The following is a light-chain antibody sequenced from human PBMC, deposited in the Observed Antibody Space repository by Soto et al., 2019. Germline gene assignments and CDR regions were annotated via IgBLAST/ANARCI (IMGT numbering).Light chain of an antibody. CDR3: RQYGRSLVFA. CDR2: TTS. V-gene: IGKV1-39*01. J-gene: IGKJ4*01. Sequence: DIQMTQSPSSLSASVGDRVTITCRASQSISSYLNCYQQKPGKAPNLLIYTTSNLESGIPDRFSGSGSGTDFTLTISRLEHEDFAVHYCRQYGRSLVFAVGGGTKVDIK. CDR1: QSISSY.